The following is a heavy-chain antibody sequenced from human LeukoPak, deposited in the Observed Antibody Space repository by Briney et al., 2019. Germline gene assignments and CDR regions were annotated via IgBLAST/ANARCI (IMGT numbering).Heavy chain of an antibody. V-gene: IGHV1-69*13. CDR3: ASSEVGATIPYYYYYMDV. Sequence: ASVKVSCKASGGTFSSYAISWVRQAPGQGLEWMGGIIPIFGTANYAQKFQGRVTITADESTSTAYMELSSLRSEDTAVYYCASSEVGATIPYYYYYMDVWGKGTTVTVSS. J-gene: IGHJ6*03. CDR1: GGTFSSYA. CDR2: IIPIFGTA. D-gene: IGHD1-26*01.